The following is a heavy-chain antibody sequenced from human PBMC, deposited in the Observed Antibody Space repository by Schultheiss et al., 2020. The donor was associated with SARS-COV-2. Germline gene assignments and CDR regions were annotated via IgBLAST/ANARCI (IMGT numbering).Heavy chain of an antibody. CDR1: GYTFTSYY. Sequence: ASVKVSCKASGYTFTSYYMHWVRQAPGQGLEWMGIINPSGGSTSYAQKFQGRVTMTRDTSTSTVYMELSSLRSEDTAVYYCARDLSLEGWGYYFDYWGQGTLVTVSS. CDR2: INPSGGST. D-gene: IGHD3-3*01. CDR3: ARDLSLEGWGYYFDY. J-gene: IGHJ4*02. V-gene: IGHV1-46*01.